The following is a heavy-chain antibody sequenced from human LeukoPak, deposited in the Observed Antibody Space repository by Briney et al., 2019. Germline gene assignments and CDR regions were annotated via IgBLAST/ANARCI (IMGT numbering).Heavy chain of an antibody. CDR3: ARAPDYYYYYYMDV. CDR1: GFTVSSNY. J-gene: IGHJ6*03. CDR2: IYSGGST. Sequence: GGSLRLSCAASGFTVSSNYMSWVRQAPGKGLEWVSVIYSGGSTYYADSVKGRFTISRDNSKNTLYLQMNGLRAEDTAVYYCARAPDYYYYYYMDVWGKGATVTVSS. V-gene: IGHV3-53*01.